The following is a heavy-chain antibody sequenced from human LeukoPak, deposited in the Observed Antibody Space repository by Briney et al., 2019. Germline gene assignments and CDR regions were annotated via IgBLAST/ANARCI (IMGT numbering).Heavy chain of an antibody. CDR2: IKQDGSEK. CDR3: ARAYQLLYHHPFDY. V-gene: IGHV3-7*04. Sequence: TGGSLRLSCAASGFTFSSYWMSWVRQAPGKGLEWVANIKQDGSEKYYVDSVKGRFTISRENAKNSLYLQLNSLSAEDTAVYYCARAYQLLYHHPFDYWGQGTLVTVSS. J-gene: IGHJ4*02. D-gene: IGHD2-2*02. CDR1: GFTFSSYW.